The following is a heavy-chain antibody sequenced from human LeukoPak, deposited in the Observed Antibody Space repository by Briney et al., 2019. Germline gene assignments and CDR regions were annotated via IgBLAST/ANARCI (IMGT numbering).Heavy chain of an antibody. V-gene: IGHV4-59*08. Sequence: SETLSLTCTVSGGSISSYYWSWIRQLPGKGLEWIAYISDIGSINYNPSLKSRVTISLDTSKNQFSLKLSSVTAADTAGYYCGGHPPRNTVALWSQATLATASS. CDR1: GGSISSYY. CDR3: GGHPPRNTVAL. CDR2: ISDIGSI. J-gene: IGHJ1*01. D-gene: IGHD2-8*02.